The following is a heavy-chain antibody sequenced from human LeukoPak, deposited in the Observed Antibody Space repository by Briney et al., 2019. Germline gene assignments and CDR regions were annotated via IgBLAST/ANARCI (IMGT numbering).Heavy chain of an antibody. CDR3: AKGSHSSGYYVFDY. CDR2: IWYDGSNK. J-gene: IGHJ4*02. D-gene: IGHD3-22*01. Sequence: GGSLRLSCAASGFTFSSYGMHWVRQAPGKGLEWVAVIWYDGSNKYYADSVKGRCTISRDNSKNTLYLQMNSLRAEDTAVYYCAKGSHSSGYYVFDYWGQGTLVTVSS. CDR1: GFTFSSYG. V-gene: IGHV3-33*06.